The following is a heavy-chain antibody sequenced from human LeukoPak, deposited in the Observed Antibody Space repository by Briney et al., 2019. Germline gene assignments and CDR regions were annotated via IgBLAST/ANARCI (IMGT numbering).Heavy chain of an antibody. Sequence: MASETLSLTCALSTASGSSGNWWSWVRQPPGKGLEWIGEVHKTGKTNYNPSLKTRFTISIDASKNQLSLELTSVTAADAAVYYCARELLGAPTPGAYWGQGTRVTVSS. CDR1: TASGSSGNW. V-gene: IGHV4-4*02. CDR2: VHKTGKT. J-gene: IGHJ4*02. D-gene: IGHD7-27*01. CDR3: ARELLGAPTPGAY.